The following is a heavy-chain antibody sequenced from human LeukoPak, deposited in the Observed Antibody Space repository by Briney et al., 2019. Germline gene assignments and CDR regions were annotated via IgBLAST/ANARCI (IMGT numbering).Heavy chain of an antibody. J-gene: IGHJ4*02. V-gene: IGHV4-34*01. CDR3: ARGAYYGSGSYPYYFDY. CDR1: GGSFSGYY. D-gene: IGHD3-10*01. CDR2: INHSGST. Sequence: SETLSLTCAVYGGSFSGYYWSWIRQPPGKGLEWIGEINHSGSTNYNPSLKSRVTISVDTSKNQFSLKLSSVTAADTAVYYCARGAYYGSGSYPYYFDYWGQGTLVTASS.